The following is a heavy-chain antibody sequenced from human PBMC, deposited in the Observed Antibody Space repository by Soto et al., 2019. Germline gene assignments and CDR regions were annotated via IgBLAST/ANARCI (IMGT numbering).Heavy chain of an antibody. CDR2: IYHSGST. J-gene: IGHJ4*02. Sequence: PSETLSLTCAVSGFSLSSGYYWGWIRQPPGKGLECIGTIYHSGSTYYNPSLKSRVTISVDTSKNQFSLKLDSVTAADTAVYYCARGAPSGYYFFDYWGQGTLVTVSS. D-gene: IGHD3-22*01. CDR3: ARGAPSGYYFFDY. V-gene: IGHV4-38-2*01. CDR1: GFSLSSGYY.